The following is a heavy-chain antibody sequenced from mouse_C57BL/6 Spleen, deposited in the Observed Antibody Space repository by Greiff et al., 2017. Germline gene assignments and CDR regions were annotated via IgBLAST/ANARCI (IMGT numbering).Heavy chain of an antibody. J-gene: IGHJ1*03. D-gene: IGHD1-1*01. CDR1: GYTFTSYW. V-gene: IGHV1-52*01. CDR2: IDPSDSET. Sequence: VQLQQPGAELVRPGSSVKLSCKASGYTFTSYWMPWVKQRPIQGLEWIGNIDPSDSETPYNQKFKDKATLTVDKSSRTAYMQLSSLTSEDSAVYYCARGVYYGSSWDWYFDVWGTGTTVTVSS. CDR3: ARGVYYGSSWDWYFDV.